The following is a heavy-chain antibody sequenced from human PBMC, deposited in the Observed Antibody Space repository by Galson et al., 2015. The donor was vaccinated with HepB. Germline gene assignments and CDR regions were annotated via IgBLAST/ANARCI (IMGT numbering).Heavy chain of an antibody. J-gene: IGHJ6*03. CDR2: ISSSSSYT. Sequence: SLRLSCAASGFTFSDYYMSWIRQAPGKGLEWVSYISSSSSYTNYADSVKGRFTISRDNAKNSLYLQMNSLRAEDTAVYYCARCPRSGSYIFYYYMDVWGKGTTVTVSS. CDR3: ARCPRSGSYIFYYYMDV. D-gene: IGHD3-10*01. V-gene: IGHV3-11*06. CDR1: GFTFSDYY.